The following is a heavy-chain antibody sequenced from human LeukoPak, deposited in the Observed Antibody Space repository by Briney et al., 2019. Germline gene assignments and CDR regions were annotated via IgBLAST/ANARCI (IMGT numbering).Heavy chain of an antibody. Sequence: QPGGSLRLSCAASGFTFSHSWIHWVRQAPGKGLVWVSGINGDGSTSGYADPVKGRFTVSRDNAKNTASLQMNSLRAEDTALYYCTRDLGYWGQGTLVTVSS. V-gene: IGHV3-74*01. J-gene: IGHJ4*02. CDR3: TRDLGY. CDR2: INGDGSTS. CDR1: GFTFSHSW.